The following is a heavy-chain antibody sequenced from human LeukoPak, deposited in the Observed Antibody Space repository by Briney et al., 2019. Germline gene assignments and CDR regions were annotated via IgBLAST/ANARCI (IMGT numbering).Heavy chain of an antibody. CDR2: VNTNTGNP. J-gene: IGHJ4*02. CDR3: ARVAEYSSGWYDPFDY. CDR1: GYSFTSYA. V-gene: IGHV7-4-1*02. D-gene: IGHD6-19*01. Sequence: ASVKVSCKASGYSFTSYAMNWVRQAPGQGLEWMGWVNTNTGNPTYAQGFTGRCVFSLDTSVSTAYLQISSLKAEDTAVYSCARVAEYSSGWYDPFDYWGQGTLVTVSS.